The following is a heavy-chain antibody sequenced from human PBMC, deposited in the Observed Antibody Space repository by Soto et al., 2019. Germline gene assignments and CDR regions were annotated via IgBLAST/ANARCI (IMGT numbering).Heavy chain of an antibody. V-gene: IGHV4-59*01. CDR1: GGSISSYY. CDR2: IYYSGST. Sequence: SETLSLTCTVSGGSISSYYWSWIRQPPGKGLEWIGHIYYSGSTNYNPSLKSRVTISVDTSKNQFSLKLSSVTAADTAVYYCARVTHYYYYMDVWGKGTTVTVSS. J-gene: IGHJ6*03. CDR3: ARVTHYYYYMDV.